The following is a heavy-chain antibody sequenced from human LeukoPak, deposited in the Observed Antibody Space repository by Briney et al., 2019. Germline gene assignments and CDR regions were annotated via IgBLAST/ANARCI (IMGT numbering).Heavy chain of an antibody. Sequence: GASVKVSCKASGYTFTDYYIHWVRQAPGRELEWMALMHPNNGGTSNAQKFQGRVTLTRRTYISTGYMELSRLRSDDTAVYYCARDSPHFCSGGICYVGDDAFDIWGQGTMVTVSS. J-gene: IGHJ3*02. CDR1: GYTFTDYY. D-gene: IGHD2-15*01. CDR3: ARDSPHFCSGGICYVGDDAFDI. CDR2: MHPNNGGT. V-gene: IGHV1-2*02.